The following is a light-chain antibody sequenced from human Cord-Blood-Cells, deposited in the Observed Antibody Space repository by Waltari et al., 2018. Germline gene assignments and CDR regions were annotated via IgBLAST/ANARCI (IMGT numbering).Light chain of an antibody. CDR2: WAS. V-gene: IGKV4-1*01. CDR1: QSVFYSSNNKNY. CDR3: QQYNSTPFT. Sequence: DIVMTQSPASLAVSLGERATINCKSSQSVFYSSNNKNYLAWHQQQLGQPPKLLNYWASTRASRVPDRCSGGCSREYFTLTSSILHAEDVAVYYYQQYNSTPFTFGPGTKVDIK. J-gene: IGKJ3*01.